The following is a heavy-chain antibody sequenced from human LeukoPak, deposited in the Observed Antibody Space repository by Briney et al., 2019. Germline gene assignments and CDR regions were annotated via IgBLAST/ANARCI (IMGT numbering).Heavy chain of an antibody. CDR1: GYTFTSYY. Sequence: ASVKVSCKASGYTFTSYYMHWVRQAPGQGLEWMGIINPSGGSTSYAQKFQGRVTMTRDTSTSAVYMELSSLRSEDTAVYCCARGGGGYDLDYWGQGTLVTVSS. J-gene: IGHJ4*02. CDR2: INPSGGST. CDR3: ARGGGGYDLDY. D-gene: IGHD5-12*01. V-gene: IGHV1-46*01.